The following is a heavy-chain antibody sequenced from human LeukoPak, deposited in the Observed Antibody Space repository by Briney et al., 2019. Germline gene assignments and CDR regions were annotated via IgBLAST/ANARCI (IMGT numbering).Heavy chain of an antibody. CDR3: AKDPRRYYDSSGYYYFDY. J-gene: IGHJ4*02. V-gene: IGHV3-23*01. D-gene: IGHD3-22*01. CDR2: ISGSGGST. Sequence: GGSLRLSCAASGFTVSSNYMSWVRQAPGKGLEWVSAISGSGGSTYYADSVKGRFTISRDNSKNTLYLQMNSLRAEDTAVYYCAKDPRRYYDSSGYYYFDYWGQGTLVTVSS. CDR1: GFTVSSNY.